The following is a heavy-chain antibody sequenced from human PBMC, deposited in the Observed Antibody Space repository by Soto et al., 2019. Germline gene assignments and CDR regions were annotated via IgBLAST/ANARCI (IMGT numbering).Heavy chain of an antibody. D-gene: IGHD3-9*01. CDR3: ARDARGTRGFDEMDI. CDR2: INPNSGDT. Sequence: ASVKVSCKASGYIFTGYHIHWVRQAPGRGLEWMGWINPNSGDTEYAQNFQGRVTMAKDTSFNLVYMEMSGLMSDDTAVYYCARDARGTRGFDEMDIWGQGTTVTVSS. V-gene: IGHV1-2*02. CDR1: GYIFTGYH. J-gene: IGHJ6*02.